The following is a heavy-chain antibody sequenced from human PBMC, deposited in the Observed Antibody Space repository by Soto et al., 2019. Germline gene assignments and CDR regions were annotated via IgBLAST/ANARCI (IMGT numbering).Heavy chain of an antibody. CDR3: AKDRPPEGIWTFDS. CDR2: IRYDGSNI. Sequence: GGSLRLSCAASGIIFNGFGMHWVRQAPGKGLEWVAVIRYDGSNIYYADSVKGRFTVSRDNSKKMLFLKMNSLRDEDTAVYYCAKDRPPEGIWTFDSWGRGTLVTVSS. D-gene: IGHD3-9*01. CDR1: GIIFNGFG. J-gene: IGHJ4*02. V-gene: IGHV3-30*02.